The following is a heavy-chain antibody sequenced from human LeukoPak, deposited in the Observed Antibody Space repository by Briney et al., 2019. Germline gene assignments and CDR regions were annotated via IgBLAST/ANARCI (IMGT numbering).Heavy chain of an antibody. CDR1: GFRFEDHA. J-gene: IGHJ4*02. V-gene: IGHV3-33*07. CDR2: IWYDGSHK. D-gene: IGHD5-24*01. CDR3: ARDSDGYIDYFDY. Sequence: PGGSLRLSCVASGFRFEDHAMYWVRQAPGKGLEWVAVIWYDGSHKYYADSVKGRFTISRDNSKNTLYLQMNSLRAEDAAVYYCARDSDGYIDYFDYWGQGTLVTVSS.